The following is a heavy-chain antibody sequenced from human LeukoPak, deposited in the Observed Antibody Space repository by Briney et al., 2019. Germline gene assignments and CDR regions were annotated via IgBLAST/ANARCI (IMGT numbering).Heavy chain of an antibody. Sequence: SETLSLTCTVSGGSISSGGYYLSWIRQHPGKGLEWIGYIFHSGSTYYNPSLKSRVTISVDTSKNQFSLKLSSVTAADTAVYYCARHSPGTWLVRFDYWGQGTLVTVSS. CDR2: IFHSGST. CDR3: ARHSPGTWLVRFDY. V-gene: IGHV4-31*03. J-gene: IGHJ4*02. CDR1: GGSISSGGYY. D-gene: IGHD6-19*01.